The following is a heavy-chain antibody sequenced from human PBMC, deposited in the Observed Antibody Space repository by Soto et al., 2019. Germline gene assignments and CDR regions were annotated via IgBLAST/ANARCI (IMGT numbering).Heavy chain of an antibody. J-gene: IGHJ3*02. CDR1: GFSVTDIY. CDR2: IYNEFT. Sequence: ESGGGWVQPGGSLRLSCVASGFSVTDIYMNWVRQAPGKGLEWVSVIYNEFTDYADSVRGRFSISTDSSKNALYLQMNSLRAEDSAVYYCVREPRYCSGGSCSIMGDAFDIWGQGTKVTVSS. D-gene: IGHD2-15*01. CDR3: VREPRYCSGGSCSIMGDAFDI. V-gene: IGHV3-66*01.